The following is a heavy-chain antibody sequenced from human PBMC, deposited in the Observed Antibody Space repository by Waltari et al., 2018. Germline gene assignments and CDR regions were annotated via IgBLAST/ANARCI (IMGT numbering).Heavy chain of an antibody. D-gene: IGHD3-16*01. CDR3: ARGPIWGEDYYYGMDV. V-gene: IGHV1-8*03. CDR2: MNPNSGNT. J-gene: IGHJ6*02. CDR1: GYTFTSYD. Sequence: QVQLVQSGAEVKKPGASVKVSCKASGYTFTSYDINWVRQATGQGLEWMGWMNPNSGNTGYAQKFQGRVTITRNTSISTAYMELSSLRSEDTAVYYCARGPIWGEDYYYGMDVWGQGTTVTVSS.